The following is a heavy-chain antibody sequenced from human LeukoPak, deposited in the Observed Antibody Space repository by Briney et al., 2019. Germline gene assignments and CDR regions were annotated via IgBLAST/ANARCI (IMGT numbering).Heavy chain of an antibody. D-gene: IGHD4-23*01. V-gene: IGHV1-18*01. CDR1: GYTFTSYG. J-gene: IGHJ4*02. Sequence: ASVKVSCKASGYTFTSYGISWARQTPGRGLEWMGWISAYNGNTNYAQKLQGRVTMTTDTSTSTAYMELRSLRSDDTAVYYCARVDDYGGNFHYWGQGTLVTVSS. CDR3: ARVDDYGGNFHY. CDR2: ISAYNGNT.